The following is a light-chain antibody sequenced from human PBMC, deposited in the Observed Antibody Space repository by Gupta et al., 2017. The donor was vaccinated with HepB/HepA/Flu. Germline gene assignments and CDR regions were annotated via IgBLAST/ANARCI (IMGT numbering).Light chain of an antibody. V-gene: IGKV3-20*01. CDR3: QQDDSSLCI. Sequence: EIVLTQSPGTLSLSPGERATLSCRASQSVSSSYLAWYQQKPGQAPRLLIYGASSRAIGIPDRFSGSGSGTDFTLTISRLEPEDFAVYYCQQDDSSLCIFGQGTKLDIK. CDR1: QSVSSSY. CDR2: GAS. J-gene: IGKJ2*04.